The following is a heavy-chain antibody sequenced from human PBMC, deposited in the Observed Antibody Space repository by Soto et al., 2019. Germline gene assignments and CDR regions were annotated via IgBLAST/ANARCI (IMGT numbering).Heavy chain of an antibody. CDR1: GGTFSSYA. CDR2: IIPIFGTA. Sequence: SVKVSCKASGGTFSSYAISWVRQAPGQGLEWMGGIIPIFGTANYAQKFQGRVTITADESTSTAYMELSSLRSEDTAVYYCARPYSSSYPLYYHYGMDVWGQGTTVTVSS. V-gene: IGHV1-69*13. D-gene: IGHD6-6*01. CDR3: ARPYSSSYPLYYHYGMDV. J-gene: IGHJ6*02.